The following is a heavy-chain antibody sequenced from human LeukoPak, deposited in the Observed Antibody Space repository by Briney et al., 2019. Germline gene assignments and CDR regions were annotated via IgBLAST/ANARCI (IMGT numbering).Heavy chain of an antibody. J-gene: IGHJ4*02. D-gene: IGHD4-23*01. CDR3: ARVYDYGGNSNYFDY. CDR1: GYSFIAYY. V-gene: IGHV1-2*02. CDR2: INPHSGGT. Sequence: ASVKVSCKASGYSFIAYYMYWVRQAPGQGLEWMGWINPHSGGTNYAQKFQGRVTMTGDTSISTAYMELSRLRSDDTAVYYCARVYDYGGNSNYFDYWGQGTLVTVSS.